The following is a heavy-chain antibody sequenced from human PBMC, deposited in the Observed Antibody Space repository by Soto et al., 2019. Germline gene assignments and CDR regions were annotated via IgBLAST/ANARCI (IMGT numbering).Heavy chain of an antibody. CDR1: GGSFSGYY. V-gene: IGHV4-34*01. CDR3: ARDPTYYYDSSGYEYAFDI. J-gene: IGHJ3*02. Sequence: SETLSLTCAVYGGSFSGYYWSWIRQPPGKGLEWIGEINHSGSTNYNPSLKSRVTISVDTSKNQFSLKLSSVTAADTAVYYCARDPTYYYDSSGYEYAFDIWGQGTMVTVS. CDR2: INHSGST. D-gene: IGHD3-22*01.